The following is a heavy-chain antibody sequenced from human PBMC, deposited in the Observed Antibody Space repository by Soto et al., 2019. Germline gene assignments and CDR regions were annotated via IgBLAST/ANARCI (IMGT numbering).Heavy chain of an antibody. V-gene: IGHV2-5*02. CDR3: EHSLSHYDDSGHYTYGYFAL. D-gene: IGHD3-22*01. CDR2: IYGADDK. CDR1: GFSLETSGMG. Sequence: QITLKESGPTLVKPTQTLTLTCTFSGFSLETSGMGMSWIRQPPGKALEWLALIYGADDKRYSPSLKNRLPVTMNTSKNQVALTLPNVDPVDKATYYCEHSLSHYDDSGHYTYGYFALWGRGTLVTVSA. J-gene: IGHJ2*01.